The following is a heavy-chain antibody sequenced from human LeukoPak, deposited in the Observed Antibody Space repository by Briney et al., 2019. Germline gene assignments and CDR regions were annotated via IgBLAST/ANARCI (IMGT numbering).Heavy chain of an antibody. J-gene: IGHJ1*01. Sequence: ASVKVSCKASGYTFTGYYMHWVRQAPGQGLEWMGWINPNSGGTNYAQKFQGRVTMTRDTSISTAYMELSRLRSDDTAVYYCARDAYCSSTSCPFQHWGQGTLVTVSS. D-gene: IGHD2-2*01. V-gene: IGHV1-2*02. CDR2: INPNSGGT. CDR1: GYTFTGYY. CDR3: ARDAYCSSTSCPFQH.